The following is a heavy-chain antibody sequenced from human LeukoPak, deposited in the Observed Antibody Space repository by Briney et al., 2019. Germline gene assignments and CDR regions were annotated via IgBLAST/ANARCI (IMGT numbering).Heavy chain of an antibody. V-gene: IGHV1-3*01. CDR1: GYTFTSYA. CDR2: INAGNGNT. CDR3: ARGSIAARPPYYYYYYGMDV. D-gene: IGHD6-6*01. Sequence: GASVKVSCKASGYTFTSYAMHWVRQAPGQRLEWMGWINAGNGNTKYSQKFQGRVTITRDTSASTAYVELSSLRSEDTAVYYCARGSIAARPPYYYYYYGMDVWGQGTTVTVSS. J-gene: IGHJ6*02.